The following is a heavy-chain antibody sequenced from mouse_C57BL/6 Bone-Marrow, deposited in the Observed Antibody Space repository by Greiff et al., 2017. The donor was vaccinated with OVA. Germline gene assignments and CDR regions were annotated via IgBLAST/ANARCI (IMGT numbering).Heavy chain of an antibody. Sequence: QVQLQQPGAELVKPGASVKLSCKASGYTFTSYWMQWVKQRPGQGLEWIGEIDPSDSYTNYNQKFKGKATLTADTSSSTAYMQLSSLTSEDSAVYYCARDLYDYNYWGQGTTLTVSS. J-gene: IGHJ2*01. V-gene: IGHV1-50*01. CDR2: IDPSDSYT. D-gene: IGHD2-4*01. CDR1: GYTFTSYW. CDR3: ARDLYDYNY.